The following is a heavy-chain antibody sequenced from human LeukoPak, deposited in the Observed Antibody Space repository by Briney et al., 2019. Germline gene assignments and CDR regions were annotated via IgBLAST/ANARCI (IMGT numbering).Heavy chain of an antibody. CDR3: ARGRDLFDS. CDR1: GFTFNTYS. CDR2: ISSSSGTI. V-gene: IGHV3-48*04. Sequence: GGSLRLSCVASGFTFNTYSMNWFRQAPGNGLEWISYISSSSGTIYYADSVKGRFTISRDNAKNSLYLQMNSLRAEDTAVYYCARGRDLFDSWGQGTLVIVSS. J-gene: IGHJ4*02.